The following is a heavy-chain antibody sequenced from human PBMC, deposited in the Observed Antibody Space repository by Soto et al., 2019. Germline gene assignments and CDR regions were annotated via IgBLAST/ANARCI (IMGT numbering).Heavy chain of an antibody. Sequence: XXTLSLPFTVSGCSISSSDFYWGSLRQTPGKGLEFIGSMYYSGTTYYNPSLKSRVTISVDTSKNQFTLKLISVTAADTAVYYCAVVDSTGNWFDPWGEGALVTVSS. CDR2: MYYSGTT. D-gene: IGHD6-25*01. CDR1: GCSISSSDFY. J-gene: IGHJ5*02. V-gene: IGHV4-39*01. CDR3: AVVDSTGNWFDP.